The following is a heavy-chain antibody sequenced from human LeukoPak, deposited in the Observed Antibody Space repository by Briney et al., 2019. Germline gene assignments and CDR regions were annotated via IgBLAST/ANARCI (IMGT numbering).Heavy chain of an antibody. CDR2: ISGSGGGT. CDR1: GFTFSSYA. D-gene: IGHD6-13*01. V-gene: IGHV3-23*01. Sequence: GGSLRLSCAASGFTFSSYAMSWVRQAPGKGLEWVSGISGSGGGTYYADSVKGRFTISRDNSKNTVFLQMNSLRAEDTAVYYCAKPRSSSWYFDALDIWGQGTMVTVSS. J-gene: IGHJ3*02. CDR3: AKPRSSSWYFDALDI.